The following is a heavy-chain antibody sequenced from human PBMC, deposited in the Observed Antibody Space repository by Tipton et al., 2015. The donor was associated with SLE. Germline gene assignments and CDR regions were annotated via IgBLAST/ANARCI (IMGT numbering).Heavy chain of an antibody. V-gene: IGHV4-59*01. CDR1: GGSISSYY. CDR2: IYYSGST. Sequence: TLSLTCTVSGGSISSYYWSWIRQPPGKGLEWIGYIYYSGSTNYNPSLKSRVTISVDTSKNQFSLKLSSVTAADTAVYYCAREGSWYPLFDFWGQGTLVTVSS. CDR3: AREGSWYPLFDF. D-gene: IGHD6-13*01. J-gene: IGHJ4*02.